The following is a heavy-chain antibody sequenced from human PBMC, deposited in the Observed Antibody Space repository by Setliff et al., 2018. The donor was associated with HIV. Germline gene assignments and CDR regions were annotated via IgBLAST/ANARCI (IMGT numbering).Heavy chain of an antibody. J-gene: IGHJ4*02. CDR3: ARDLPGDPIAVSFDY. CDR2: IWYDGSNK. D-gene: IGHD6-19*01. V-gene: IGHV3-33*01. Sequence: GGSLRLSCAASGFTFSSYGMHWVRQAPGKGLEWVAVIWYDGSNKYYADSVKGRFTISRDNSKNTLYLQMNSLRAEDTAVYYCARDLPGDPIAVSFDYWGQGTLVTVSS. CDR1: GFTFSSYG.